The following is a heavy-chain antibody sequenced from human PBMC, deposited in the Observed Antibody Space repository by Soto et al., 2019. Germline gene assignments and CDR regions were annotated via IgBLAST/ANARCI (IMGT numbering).Heavy chain of an antibody. J-gene: IGHJ6*02. CDR2: IGYDGSNK. Sequence: QVQLVESGGGVVQPGRSLRLSCAASGFTFNSYGMRWVRQAPGKGLEWVAVIGYDGSNKYYADSVKGRFTISRDNSKNTLYLQMNSLRAEDTAVYYCARDRDVLRYFDWLPLYYYCMDVWGQGTTVTVSS. CDR1: GFTFNSYG. D-gene: IGHD3-9*01. V-gene: IGHV3-33*01. CDR3: ARDRDVLRYFDWLPLYYYCMDV.